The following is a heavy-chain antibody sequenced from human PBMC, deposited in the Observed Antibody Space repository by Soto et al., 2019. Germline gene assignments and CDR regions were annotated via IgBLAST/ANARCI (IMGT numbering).Heavy chain of an antibody. CDR3: ARDHPPDSGSSAYYYYGMDV. V-gene: IGHV1-18*01. J-gene: IGHJ6*02. Sequence: ASVKVSCKASGYTFTSYGISWVRQAPGQGLEWMGWISAYNGNTNYAQKLQGRVTMTTDTSTSTAYMELRSLRSDDTAVYYCARDHPPDSGSSAYYYYGMDVWGQGTTVTV. CDR1: GYTFTSYG. CDR2: ISAYNGNT. D-gene: IGHD1-26*01.